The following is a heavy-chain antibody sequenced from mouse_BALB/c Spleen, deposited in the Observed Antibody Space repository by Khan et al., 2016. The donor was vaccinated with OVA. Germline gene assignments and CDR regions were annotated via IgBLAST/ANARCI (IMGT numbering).Heavy chain of an antibody. V-gene: IGHV5-6*01. CDR1: GFTFSSYS. J-gene: IGHJ3*01. CDR3: ADHLTGSFAY. CDR2: ISSGGDYT. Sequence: EVELVESGGDLVKPGGSLKLSCAASGFTFSSYSMSWFRQTPDKRLEWVASISSGGDYTYYQDSVKGRFTISRDNAKNTLYLQMSDLKSEDTAMYYCADHLTGSFAYWGQGTLVTVSA. D-gene: IGHD4-1*01.